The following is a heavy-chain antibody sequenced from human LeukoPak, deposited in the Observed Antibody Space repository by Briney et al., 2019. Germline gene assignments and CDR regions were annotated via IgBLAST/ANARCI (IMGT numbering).Heavy chain of an antibody. CDR3: ARDRGTSSSLGYFYYCMDV. D-gene: IGHD6-19*01. Sequence: PSQTLSLTCTVSGDYISSGTSYWSWIRQPAGQGLEWIGHIYTTGSTHYNSSLKSRVTMSVDTSKNQFSLKLHSVTAADTAVYYCARDRGTSSSLGYFYYCMDVWGKGTTVTVSS. J-gene: IGHJ6*03. CDR1: GDYISSGTSY. CDR2: IYTTGST. V-gene: IGHV4-61*09.